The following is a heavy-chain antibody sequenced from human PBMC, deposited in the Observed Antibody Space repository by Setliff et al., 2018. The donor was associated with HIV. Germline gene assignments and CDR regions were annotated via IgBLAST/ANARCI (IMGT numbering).Heavy chain of an antibody. Sequence: SETLSLTCTVSGGSISGFHWSWIRQSPGKGLEWIGYIYTGGSTNYNPSLKSRVTISVDTSKSQFSLKLNSVTAADTAVYYCARGRLMGSSVLFFDFWGQGILVTVSS. J-gene: IGHJ4*02. D-gene: IGHD2-21*01. V-gene: IGHV4-4*08. CDR3: ARGRLMGSSVLFFDF. CDR1: GGSISGFH. CDR2: IYTGGST.